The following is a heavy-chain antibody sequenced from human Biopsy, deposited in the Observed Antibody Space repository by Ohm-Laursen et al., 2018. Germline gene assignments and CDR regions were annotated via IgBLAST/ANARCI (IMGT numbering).Heavy chain of an antibody. CDR2: VKSNANGGTT. CDR3: TAGIPGLSRSSDY. J-gene: IGHJ4*02. V-gene: IGHV3-15*05. D-gene: IGHD6-19*01. Sequence: SLRLSCAASRITFSRYWMSWVRQAPGKGLECVALVKSNANGGTTEYPAPVEGRFSISRDDSRNTVYLHMSSLNTDDTAMYFCTAGIPGLSRSSDYWGQGTLVTVSS. CDR1: RITFSRYW.